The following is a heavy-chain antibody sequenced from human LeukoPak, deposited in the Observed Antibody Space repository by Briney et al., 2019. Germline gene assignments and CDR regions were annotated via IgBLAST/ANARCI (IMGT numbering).Heavy chain of an antibody. Sequence: ASVKVSCKASGYTFTSYYMHWVRQAPGQGLEWMGIINPSGGSTSYAQKFQGRVTMTRDTSTSTVYMELSSLRSEDTAVYYCAREGDIVVVTADRAFDIWGQGTMVTVSS. J-gene: IGHJ3*02. CDR3: AREGDIVVVTADRAFDI. D-gene: IGHD2-21*02. CDR1: GYTFTSYY. CDR2: INPSGGST. V-gene: IGHV1-46*01.